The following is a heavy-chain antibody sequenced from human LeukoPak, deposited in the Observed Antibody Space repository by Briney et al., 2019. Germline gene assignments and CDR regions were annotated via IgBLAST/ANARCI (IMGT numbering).Heavy chain of an antibody. CDR1: GFTFSRYA. D-gene: IGHD6-19*01. V-gene: IGHV3-23*01. Sequence: GGSQRLSCAASGFTFSRYAMSWVRQAPGKGLEWVSTSGSGDNTYYADSVKGRFTISRDNSKNTLYLQMNSLRAEDTALYYCAKDSKGYSSGWDLDYWGQGTLVTVSS. CDR3: AKDSKGYSSGWDLDY. CDR2: SGSGDNT. J-gene: IGHJ4*02.